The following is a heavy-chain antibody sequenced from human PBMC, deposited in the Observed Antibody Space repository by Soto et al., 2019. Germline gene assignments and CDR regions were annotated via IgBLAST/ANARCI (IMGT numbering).Heavy chain of an antibody. CDR3: ARGQTGSPIRYWFDP. V-gene: IGHV1-8*01. CDR2: MNPNSGNT. J-gene: IGHJ5*02. CDR1: GYTFTSYD. Sequence: ASVKVSCKASGYTFTSYDINWVRQATGQGLEWMGWMNPNSGNTGYAQKFQGRVTMTRNTSISTAYMELSSLRSEDTAVYYCARGQTGSPIRYWFDPWGQGTLVTVSS. D-gene: IGHD1-1*01.